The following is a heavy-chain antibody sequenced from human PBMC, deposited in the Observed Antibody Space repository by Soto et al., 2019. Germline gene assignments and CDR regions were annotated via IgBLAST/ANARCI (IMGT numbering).Heavy chain of an antibody. V-gene: IGHV3-23*01. D-gene: IGHD3-22*01. CDR1: GFTFTTYA. CDR2: ISGSGGST. CDR3: TTDGDYDSSGYSSY. Sequence: GGSLRLSCAASGFTFTTYAMSWVRQAPGKGLEWVSAISGSGGSTYYADSVKGRFTISRDNSKNTLYLQMNSLRAEDTAVYYCTTDGDYDSSGYSSYWGQGTLVTVSS. J-gene: IGHJ4*02.